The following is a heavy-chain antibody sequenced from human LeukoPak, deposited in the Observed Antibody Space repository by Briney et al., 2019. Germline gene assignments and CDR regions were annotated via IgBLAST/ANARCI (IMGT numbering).Heavy chain of an antibody. CDR1: GFTFSTYG. CDR3: TRAIRNPGIFDY. CDR2: ITTKAYGGTA. D-gene: IGHD1-14*01. V-gene: IGHV3-49*04. Sequence: GGSLRLSCAASGFTFSTYGMSWVRQAPGKGLEWVGFITTKAYGGTAEYAASVKGRFTVSRDDSKSVAYLQMNSLNTEDAAVYYCTRAIRNPGIFDYWGQGTLVTVSS. J-gene: IGHJ4*02.